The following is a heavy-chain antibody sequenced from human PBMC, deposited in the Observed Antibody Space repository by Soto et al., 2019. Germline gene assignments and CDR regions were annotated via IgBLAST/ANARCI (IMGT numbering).Heavy chain of an antibody. D-gene: IGHD2-2*01. CDR1: GFTFSSYS. CDR3: VRVGLSVPAA. J-gene: IGHJ4*02. Sequence: GGSLRLSCAASGFTFSSYSMNWVRQAPGKGLEWVSVIYSGGSTYYTDSIKGRFTISRDNSKNTLYLQMKSLRAEDTAVYYCVRVGLSVPAAWGQGTPVTVSS. CDR2: IYSGGST. V-gene: IGHV3-66*01.